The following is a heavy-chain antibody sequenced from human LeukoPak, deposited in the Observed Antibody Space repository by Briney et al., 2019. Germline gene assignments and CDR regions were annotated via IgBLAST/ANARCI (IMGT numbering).Heavy chain of an antibody. Sequence: PGGSLRLSCAASGFTFSSYAMHWVRQAPGKGLEWVAVISYDGSNKYYADSVKGRFTISRDNSKNTLYLQMNSLRAEDTAVYYCAKDRGSCSSTSCYYFDYWGQGTLVTVS. CDR2: ISYDGSNK. D-gene: IGHD2-2*01. CDR3: AKDRGSCSSTSCYYFDY. J-gene: IGHJ4*02. V-gene: IGHV3-30*04. CDR1: GFTFSSYA.